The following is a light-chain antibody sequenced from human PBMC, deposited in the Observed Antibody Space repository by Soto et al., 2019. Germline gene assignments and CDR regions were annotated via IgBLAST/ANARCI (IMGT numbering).Light chain of an antibody. J-gene: IGKJ1*01. CDR2: WPS. Sequence: DIVITQSPDSLAVSPGDRATLTCESIPSVFHNTNSKNYVSWFQKKPGQPPKLLIFWPSIRDSGVPDRFRGSGSGTHFTLTSDSLQHEDVAVYYCHQFYKSPWTFGQGTKVEIK. CDR3: HQFYKSPWT. CDR1: PSVFHNTNSKNY. V-gene: IGKV4-1*01.